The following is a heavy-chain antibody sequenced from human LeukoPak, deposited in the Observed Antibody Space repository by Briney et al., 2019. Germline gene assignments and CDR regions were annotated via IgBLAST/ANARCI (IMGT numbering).Heavy chain of an antibody. CDR3: TTVDTIMV. CDR1: GFTFSAST. V-gene: IGHV3-73*01. CDR2: IRSKPNSYAT. Sequence: PGRSLRLSCAASGFTFSASTMHWVRQASGKGLEWVGRIRSKPNSYATAYAASVKGRFTISRDDSKNTAYLQMNSLETEDTAVYYCTTVDTIMVWGQGTLVTVSS. J-gene: IGHJ4*02. D-gene: IGHD5-18*01.